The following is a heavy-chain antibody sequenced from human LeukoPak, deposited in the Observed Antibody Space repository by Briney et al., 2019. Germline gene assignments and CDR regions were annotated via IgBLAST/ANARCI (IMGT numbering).Heavy chain of an antibody. Sequence: PSETLSLTCAVYGGSFSGYCWSWLRQPPGKGLEWVGEINHSGSTKYNPSLKRRVTISVNTYKNKFSLKLSSVPAADTAVYYCARLSAYCGGDCYPVIDYWGQGTLVTVSS. D-gene: IGHD2-21*02. CDR1: GGSFSGYC. J-gene: IGHJ4*02. CDR3: ARLSAYCGGDCYPVIDY. CDR2: INHSGST. V-gene: IGHV4-34*01.